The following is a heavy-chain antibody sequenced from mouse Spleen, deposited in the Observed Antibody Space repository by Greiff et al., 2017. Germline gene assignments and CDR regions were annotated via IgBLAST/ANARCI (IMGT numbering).Heavy chain of an antibody. CDR3: ARQGGYYVGYAMDY. CDR2: IWSDGST. D-gene: IGHD2-3*01. J-gene: IGHJ4*01. V-gene: IGHV2-6-1*01. CDR1: GFSLTSYG. Sequence: VQLQESGPGLVAPSQSLSITCTISGFSLTSYGVHWVRQPPGKGLEWLVVIWSDGSTTYNSALKSRLSISKDNSKSQVFLKMNSLQTDDTAMYYCARQGGYYVGYAMDYWGQGTSVTVSS.